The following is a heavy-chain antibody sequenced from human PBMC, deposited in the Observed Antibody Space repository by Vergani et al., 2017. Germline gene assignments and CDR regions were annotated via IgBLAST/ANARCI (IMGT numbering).Heavy chain of an antibody. CDR2: NLHYTGTT. V-gene: IGHV3-9*01. CDR1: GFTFDDYA. Sequence: EVQLVESGGGLVQPGRSLRLSCAASGFTFDDYAMHWVRQAPGKGLDWIGNLHYTGTTYYKPSLMGRVKMSIDASKSQFSLKLTSVTAADTAIYYCARGLSFDYWGQGTLVTVSS. J-gene: IGHJ4*02. CDR3: ARGLSFDY.